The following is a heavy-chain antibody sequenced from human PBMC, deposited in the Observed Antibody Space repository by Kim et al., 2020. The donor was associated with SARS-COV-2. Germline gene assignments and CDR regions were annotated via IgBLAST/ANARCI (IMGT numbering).Heavy chain of an antibody. CDR1: GFTFSSYE. V-gene: IGHV3-48*03. Sequence: GGSLILSCAASGFTFSSYEMNWVRQAPGKGLEWVSYISSSGSTIYYADSVKGRFTISRDNAKNSLYLQMNSPRAEDTAVYYCARLQKYYMDVWGKGTTVTVSS. CDR2: ISSSGSTI. CDR3: ARLQKYYMDV. J-gene: IGHJ6*03.